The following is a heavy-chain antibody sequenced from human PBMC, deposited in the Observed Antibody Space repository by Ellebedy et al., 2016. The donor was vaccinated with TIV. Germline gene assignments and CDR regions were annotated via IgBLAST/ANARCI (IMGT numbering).Heavy chain of an antibody. D-gene: IGHD2-15*01. J-gene: IGHJ6*03. V-gene: IGHV3-48*01. Sequence: GGSLRLSCAASGFTFSLYSMNWVRQAPGKGLEWLSYISGSTTTIYYAASVRGRFTISRDNAKNSLYLQMNILRAEDTAVYYCARDVGDCSGSRCYPSYMDVWGKGTTVTVSS. CDR2: ISGSTTTI. CDR1: GFTFSLYS. CDR3: ARDVGDCSGSRCYPSYMDV.